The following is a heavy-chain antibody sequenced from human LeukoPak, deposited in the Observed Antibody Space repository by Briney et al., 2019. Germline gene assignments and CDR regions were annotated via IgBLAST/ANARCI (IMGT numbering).Heavy chain of an antibody. Sequence: ASVKVFCKASGYTFTGYYMHWVRQAPGQGLEWMGWINPNSGGTNYAQKFQGWVTMTRDTSISTAYMELSRLRSDDTAVYYCARETLLLWFGEGPEYYYYYYGMDVWGQGTTVTVSS. D-gene: IGHD3-10*01. J-gene: IGHJ6*02. CDR3: ARETLLLWFGEGPEYYYYYYGMDV. V-gene: IGHV1-2*04. CDR1: GYTFTGYY. CDR2: INPNSGGT.